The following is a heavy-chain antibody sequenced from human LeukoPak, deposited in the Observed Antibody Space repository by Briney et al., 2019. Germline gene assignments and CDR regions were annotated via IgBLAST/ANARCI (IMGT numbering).Heavy chain of an antibody. D-gene: IGHD6-13*01. J-gene: IGHJ1*01. Sequence: PSETLSLTCAVYGGSFSGYYWSWIRQPPGKGLEWIGEINHSGSTNYNPSLKSRVTISVDTSKNQFSLKLSSVTAADTAVYYCARHGYSSSWFQKGFQHWGQGTLVTVSS. CDR2: INHSGST. V-gene: IGHV4-34*01. CDR3: ARHGYSSSWFQKGFQH. CDR1: GGSFSGYY.